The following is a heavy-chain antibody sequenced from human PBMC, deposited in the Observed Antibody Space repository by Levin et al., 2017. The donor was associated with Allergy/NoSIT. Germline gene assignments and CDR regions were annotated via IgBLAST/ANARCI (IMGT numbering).Heavy chain of an antibody. CDR2: IYYSGST. J-gene: IGHJ6*04. V-gene: IGHV4-39*01. CDR1: GGSISSSSYY. D-gene: IGHD1-26*01. Sequence: SETLSLTCTVSGGSISSSSYYWGWIRQPPGKGLEWIGSIYYSGSTYYNPSLKSRVTISVDTSKNQFSLKLSSVTAADTAVYYCARRVSAFPVDVWGKGTTVTVSS. CDR3: ARRVSAFPVDV.